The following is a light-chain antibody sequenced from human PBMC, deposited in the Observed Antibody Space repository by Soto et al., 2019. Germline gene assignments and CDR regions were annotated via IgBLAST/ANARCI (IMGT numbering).Light chain of an antibody. CDR2: ATD. CDR3: QQSYSTTWT. Sequence: IQMTQSPSSLSASVGDRVTITCRASQTITNYLNWYQQQSGKAPKLLIYATDTLQSGVPSRFSGSGSETDFTLTISSLQPEDFATYSCQQSYSTTWTFGQGTKVDIK. J-gene: IGKJ1*01. V-gene: IGKV1-39*01. CDR1: QTITNY.